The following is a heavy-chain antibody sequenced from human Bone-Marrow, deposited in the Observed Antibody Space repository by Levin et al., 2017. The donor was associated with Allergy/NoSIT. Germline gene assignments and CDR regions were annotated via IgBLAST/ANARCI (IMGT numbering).Heavy chain of an antibody. V-gene: IGHV2-5*02. CDR2: IYGDDDK. Sequence: SGPTLVKPTQTLTLTCTFSGFSLSPSAVGVAWIRQPPGKALEWLALIYGDDDKALSPSLKSRVTITKDTSKSQVVLTITNVDPVDTATYYCAHASRFYYCAMDVWRQGTTVTVSS. CDR3: AHASRFYYCAMDV. J-gene: IGHJ6*02. CDR1: GFSLSPSAVG.